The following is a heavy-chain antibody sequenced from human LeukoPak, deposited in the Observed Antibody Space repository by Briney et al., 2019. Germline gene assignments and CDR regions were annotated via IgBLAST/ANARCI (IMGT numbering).Heavy chain of an antibody. CDR2: VFYSGST. CDR1: GGSISNYY. Sequence: SETLSLTCTVSGGSISNYYWRWIRQPPGKGLEWIGYVFYSGSTNYNPSLKRRVTISEDTSKNQFSLKLNSVTAADTAVYYCARGWGYFDYWGQGTLVTVSS. CDR3: ARGWGYFDY. V-gene: IGHV4-59*01. D-gene: IGHD7-27*01. J-gene: IGHJ4*02.